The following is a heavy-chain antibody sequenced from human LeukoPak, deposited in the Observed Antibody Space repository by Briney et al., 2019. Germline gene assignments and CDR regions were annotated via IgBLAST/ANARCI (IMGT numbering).Heavy chain of an antibody. Sequence: ASVKVSCKASGYTFTDYYMHWVRQAPGQGLEWVGWINPNSRGTNTARKFQGRVTMTRDTSMCEAYMELNRLTSDDTAIYYCARGREATKVWGSLEVFDFWGQGAMVTVSS. CDR1: GYTFTDYY. CDR3: ARGREATKVWGSLEVFDF. J-gene: IGHJ3*01. V-gene: IGHV1-2*02. D-gene: IGHD3-16*01. CDR2: INPNSRGT.